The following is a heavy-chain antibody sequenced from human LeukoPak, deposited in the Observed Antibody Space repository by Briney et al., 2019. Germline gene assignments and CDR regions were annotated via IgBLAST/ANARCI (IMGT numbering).Heavy chain of an antibody. CDR3: ARANSFDSSGYYFDY. Sequence: GGSLRLSCTVSGFTFGNYALSWFRHAPGKGLEWVAFIRSKTYRGTTEYASSVKGRFTISRDDSKRIAYLQMNSLKTEDTAVYYCARANSFDSSGYYFDYWGQGTLVTVSS. D-gene: IGHD3-22*01. V-gene: IGHV3-49*03. J-gene: IGHJ4*02. CDR1: GFTFGNYA. CDR2: IRSKTYRGTT.